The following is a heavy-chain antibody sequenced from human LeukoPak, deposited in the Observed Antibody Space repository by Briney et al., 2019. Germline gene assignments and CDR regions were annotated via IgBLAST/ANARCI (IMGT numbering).Heavy chain of an antibody. CDR1: GFTFSSYP. Sequence: GGPLRLSCAPSGFTFSSYPMHWVPQAPGKGLEYVSSISSNGGSTYYANPVKGRFTISRDISKNTLYLQMCSLRAEDMAVFFCASPGAYYLGRGTMVSVCS. CDR2: ISSNGGST. CDR3: ASPGAYY. V-gene: IGHV3-64*01. J-gene: IGHJ4*02.